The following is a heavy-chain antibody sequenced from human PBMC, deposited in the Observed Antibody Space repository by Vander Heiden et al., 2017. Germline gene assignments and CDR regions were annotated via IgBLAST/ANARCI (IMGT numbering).Heavy chain of an antibody. J-gene: IGHJ4*02. CDR3: SRDDITGGSGVRY. D-gene: IGHD1-20*01. CDR1: GFTFGDYA. V-gene: IGHV3-49*05. CDR2: IRSKAFPGTT. Sequence: EVQLVESWGGLVKPGRSLRLSCSAPGFTFGDYAMGWFRQAPGKGLEWVGFIRSKAFPGTTEYAASVKGRFTISRDNSKSIAYLQMNSLRTEDTAVYYCSRDDITGGSGVRYWGQGTLVTVSS.